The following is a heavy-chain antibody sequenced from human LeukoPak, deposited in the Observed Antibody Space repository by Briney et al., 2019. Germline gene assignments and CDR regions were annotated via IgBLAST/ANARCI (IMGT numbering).Heavy chain of an antibody. V-gene: IGHV1-18*01. Sequence: ASVKVSCKTSGYTFTSYGISWVRQAPGQGLEWMGCISAYNGNTNYAQKLQGRVTMSTDTSTSTAYMELRSLRSDDTAVYYCAREGGYCSSTSCYTDLYYWGQGTLVTVSS. CDR3: AREGGYCSSTSCYTDLYY. J-gene: IGHJ4*02. CDR1: GYTFTSYG. CDR2: ISAYNGNT. D-gene: IGHD2-2*02.